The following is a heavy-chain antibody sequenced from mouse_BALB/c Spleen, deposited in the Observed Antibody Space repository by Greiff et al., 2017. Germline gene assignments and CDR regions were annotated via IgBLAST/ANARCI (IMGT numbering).Heavy chain of an antibody. Sequence: VQLKQSGPELVKPGASVKISCKASGYSFTGYYMHWVKQSHVKSLEWIGRINPYNGATSYNQNFKDKASLTVDKSSSTAYMELHSLTSEDSAVYYCALDLLKGAMDYWGQGTSVTVSS. CDR2: INPYNGAT. V-gene: IGHV1-31*01. CDR3: ALDLLKGAMDY. D-gene: IGHD2-1*01. J-gene: IGHJ4*01. CDR1: GYSFTGYY.